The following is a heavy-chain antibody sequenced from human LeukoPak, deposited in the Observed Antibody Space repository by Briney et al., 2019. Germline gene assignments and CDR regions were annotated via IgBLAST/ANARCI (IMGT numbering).Heavy chain of an antibody. CDR1: GGSISSGSYY. V-gene: IGHV4-61*02. CDR3: AREGIMITFGGVIVPRWFDP. J-gene: IGHJ5*02. Sequence: SETLSLTCTVSGGSISSGSYYWSWIRQPAGKGLEWIGRVYTSGSTNYNPSLKSRVTISVDTSKNQFSLKLSSVTAADTAVYYCAREGIMITFGGVIVPRWFDPWGQGTLVTVSS. CDR2: VYTSGST. D-gene: IGHD3-16*02.